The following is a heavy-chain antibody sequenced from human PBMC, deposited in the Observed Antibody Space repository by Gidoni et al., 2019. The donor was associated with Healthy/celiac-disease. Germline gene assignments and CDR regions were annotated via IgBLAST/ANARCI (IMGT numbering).Heavy chain of an antibody. V-gene: IGHV3-48*03. CDR2: ISSSGSTI. CDR3: ARVPTMIVEGWFDP. Sequence: EVKLVESGGGLAQPGGSLRLSCAASGFTFSSNDMNWVRQAPGKGLEWVSYISSSGSTIYYADSVKGRFTISRDNAKNSLYLQMNSLRAEDTAVYYCARVPTMIVEGWFDPWGQGTLVTVSS. CDR1: GFTFSSND. J-gene: IGHJ5*02. D-gene: IGHD3-22*01.